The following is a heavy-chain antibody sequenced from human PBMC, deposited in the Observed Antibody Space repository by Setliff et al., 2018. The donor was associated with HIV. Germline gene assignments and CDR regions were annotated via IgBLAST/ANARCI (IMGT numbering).Heavy chain of an antibody. CDR1: GFTFTSSA. CDR2: INPGGGST. Sequence: GASVKVSCKASGFTFTSSAVHWVRQAPGQGLEWMGIINPGGGSTSYAQKFQGRVTMTRDTSTSTVYMELSSLRSEDTAVYYCARGTGIAVAGTDYWGQGTLVTVSS. J-gene: IGHJ4*02. D-gene: IGHD6-19*01. CDR3: ARGTGIAVAGTDY. V-gene: IGHV1-46*01.